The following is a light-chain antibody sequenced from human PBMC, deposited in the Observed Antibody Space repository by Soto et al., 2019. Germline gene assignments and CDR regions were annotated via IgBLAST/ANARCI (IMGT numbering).Light chain of an antibody. Sequence: EIVMTQSPATLSVSPGERATLSCRASQTVNSNLAWYQQKPGQAPRLLIYGASTRATGIPARFSGSGSGTEFTLTISSLQSEDFAVYYCQQYNNWPRTFGPGTKVDI. CDR3: QQYNNWPRT. V-gene: IGKV3-15*01. CDR1: QTVNSN. J-gene: IGKJ3*01. CDR2: GAS.